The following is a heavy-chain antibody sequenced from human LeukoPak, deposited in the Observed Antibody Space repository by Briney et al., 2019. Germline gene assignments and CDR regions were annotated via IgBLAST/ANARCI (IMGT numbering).Heavy chain of an antibody. V-gene: IGHV4-61*08. CDR1: GGSISSGGYS. CDR3: ARDYGTAPSV. CDR2: IYYSGST. D-gene: IGHD1-1*01. J-gene: IGHJ4*02. Sequence: PSETLSLTCAVSGGSISSGGYSWSWIRQPPGKGLEWIGYIYYSGSTNYNPSLKSRVTISVDTSKNQFSLKLSSVTAADTAVYYCARDYGTAPSVWGQGTLVTVSS.